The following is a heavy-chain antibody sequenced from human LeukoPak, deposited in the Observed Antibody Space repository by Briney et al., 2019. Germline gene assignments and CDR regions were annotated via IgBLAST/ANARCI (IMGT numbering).Heavy chain of an antibody. J-gene: IGHJ4*02. Sequence: GGSLRRPCAASGFTLRDYYMSWIRQAPGKGLEWVSCISSSGSTKYYAESVKGRFTISRDKAKNSLYLQMNSLRAEDTAVYYCARDLDYYGSGEYFDYWGQRTLVTVSS. CDR2: ISSSGSTK. CDR3: ARDLDYYGSGEYFDY. V-gene: IGHV3-11*04. D-gene: IGHD3-10*01. CDR1: GFTLRDYY.